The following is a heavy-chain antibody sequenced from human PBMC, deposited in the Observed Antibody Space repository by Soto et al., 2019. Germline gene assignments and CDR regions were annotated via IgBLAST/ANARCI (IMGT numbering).Heavy chain of an antibody. CDR1: GFTVSRSY. V-gene: IGHV3-53*01. J-gene: IGHJ4*02. D-gene: IGHD3-22*01. Sequence: EVQLVESGGGLIQPGGSLRVSCAASGFTVSRSYMSWVRQAPGKGLEWVSVIYSGGGTNYADSVKGRFTISRDNSKNTLYLQMNSLRVEDTAVYYCARDTYYYDSSGQPYWGQGTLVTVSS. CDR3: ARDTYYYDSSGQPY. CDR2: IYSGGGT.